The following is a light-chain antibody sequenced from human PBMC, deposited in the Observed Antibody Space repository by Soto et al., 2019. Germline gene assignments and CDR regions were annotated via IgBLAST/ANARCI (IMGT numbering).Light chain of an antibody. Sequence: MTQSPATLSASVGDRVTITCRASQSISSYLNWYQQKPGKAPKLLIYAASSLQSGVPSRFSGSGSGTDFTLTISSMQPEDFATYYCQQSYSTPLTFGQWTKVDIK. CDR1: QSISSY. CDR2: AAS. CDR3: QQSYSTPLT. V-gene: IGKV1-39*01. J-gene: IGKJ1*01.